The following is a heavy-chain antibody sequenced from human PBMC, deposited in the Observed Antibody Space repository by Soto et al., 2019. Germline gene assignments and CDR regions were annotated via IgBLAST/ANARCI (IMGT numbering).Heavy chain of an antibody. V-gene: IGHV3-11*06. D-gene: IGHD1-7*01. CDR3: ARPGETGTYFDY. CDR2: ISSGSVYK. CDR1: GFTFSDDY. J-gene: IGHJ4*02. Sequence: VGSLRLSCAASGFTFSDDYMSWVREARGKGLEWVSCISSGSVYKHYADSVKGRFTISRDNARNSVYLQMNSLRAEDTAVYYCARPGETGTYFDYWGQGTQVTVSS.